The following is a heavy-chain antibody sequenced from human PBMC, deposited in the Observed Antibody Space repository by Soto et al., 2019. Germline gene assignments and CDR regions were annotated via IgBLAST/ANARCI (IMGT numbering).Heavy chain of an antibody. CDR1: GFTLTAYA. V-gene: IGHV3-33*08. J-gene: IGHJ4*02. CDR3: ARDEDTNSRYSRHHY. CDR2: IWYDGSKE. D-gene: IGHD2-15*01. Sequence: GGSLRLSCVASGFTLTAYAMNWVRQSPGKGLEWVAGIWYDGSKEYYADSVEGRFTISRDDSKSTVYLQMNSLTAEDTAVYYCARDEDTNSRYSRHHYWGLGTLVTVSS.